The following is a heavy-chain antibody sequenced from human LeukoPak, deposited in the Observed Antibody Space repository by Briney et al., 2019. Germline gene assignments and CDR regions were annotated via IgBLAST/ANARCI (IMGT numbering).Heavy chain of an antibody. D-gene: IGHD5-18*01. CDR3: VSPRGFSYGYFDY. CDR2: IYYSKNT. J-gene: IGHJ4*02. Sequence: PSETLSLPCTVSGGSMSRSAYWGWIRQPPGKGLEWIGSIYYSKNTYYNPSLKSRVTISADTSKNQFSLTLGSVSATDTAVYYCVSPRGFSYGYFDYRGQGTLVTVSS. CDR1: GGSMSRSAY. V-gene: IGHV4-39*01.